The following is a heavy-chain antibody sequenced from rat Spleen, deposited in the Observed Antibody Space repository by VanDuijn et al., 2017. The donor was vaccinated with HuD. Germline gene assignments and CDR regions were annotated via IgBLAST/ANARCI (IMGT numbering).Heavy chain of an antibody. CDR2: ITNSGGTP. V-gene: IGHV5-31*01. J-gene: IGHJ2*01. CDR3: TRGGNYDFDY. D-gene: IGHD1-10*01. Sequence: VQLKESGPGLVQPSQTLSLTCTVSGFTFNNYWMSWIRQAPGKGLEWVASITNSGGTPYYVGSVKGRFTISRGNANSTLYLQMNSLRPEDTATYYCTRGGNYDFDYWGHGVMVTVSS. CDR1: GFTFNNYW.